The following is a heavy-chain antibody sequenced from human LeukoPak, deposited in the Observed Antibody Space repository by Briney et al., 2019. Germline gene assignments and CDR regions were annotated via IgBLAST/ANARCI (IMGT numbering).Heavy chain of an antibody. D-gene: IGHD6-19*01. J-gene: IGHJ3*02. CDR3: ARNEPGIAVAAVDAFDI. CDR2: IKQDGSEK. Sequence: GGSLRLSCAASGFTFSSYWMSWVRQAPGKGLEWVANIKQDGSEKYYVDSVKGRFTISRDSAKNSLYLQMNSLRAEDTAVYYCARNEPGIAVAAVDAFDIWGQGTMVTVSS. V-gene: IGHV3-7*01. CDR1: GFTFSSYW.